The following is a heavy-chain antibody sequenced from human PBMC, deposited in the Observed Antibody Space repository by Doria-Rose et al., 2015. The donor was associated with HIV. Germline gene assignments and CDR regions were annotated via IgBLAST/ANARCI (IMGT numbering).Heavy chain of an antibody. CDR2: IVVYNGNT. CDR1: GYTFTSYG. V-gene: IGHV1-18*04. J-gene: IGHJ5*01. D-gene: IGHD1-26*01. CDR3: ARDALGATPFDS. Sequence: QVQLVQSGPEVKKPGASVKVSCTASGYTFTSYGISWVRQAPGQGLEWMGWIVVYNGNTIYAQTLQGRVTMTTDTSTSTAYVELRSLRSDDTAVYYCARDALGATPFDSWGQGTLVTVS.